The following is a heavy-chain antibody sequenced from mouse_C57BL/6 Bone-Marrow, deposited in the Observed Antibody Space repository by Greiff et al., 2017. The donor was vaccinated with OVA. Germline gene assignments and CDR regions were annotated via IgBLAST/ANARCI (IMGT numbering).Heavy chain of an antibody. CDR2: ISSGGDYT. J-gene: IGHJ3*01. D-gene: IGHD6-1*01. Sequence: EVQLVESGAGLVKPGGSLKLSCAASGFTFSSYAMSWVHQTPGQSLEWVANISSGGDYTYYAETVKGRFTISRDKTNNTLYLQMSSLKSADTAMYYCARLQRGFAYWGQGTLVTVSA. V-gene: IGHV5S21*01. CDR1: GFTFSSYA. CDR3: ARLQRGFAY.